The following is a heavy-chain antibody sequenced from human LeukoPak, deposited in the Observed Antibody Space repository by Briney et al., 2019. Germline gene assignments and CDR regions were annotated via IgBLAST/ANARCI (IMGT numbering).Heavy chain of an antibody. CDR2: IYYSGST. CDR3: ARHRRCSAASCYESFDY. J-gene: IGHJ4*02. D-gene: IGHD2-15*01. CDR1: GGSISSYY. Sequence: PSETLSLTCTVSGGSISSYYWSWIRQPPGKGLEWIGYIYYSGSTNYNPSLKSRVTISVDTSKNQFSLKLSSVTAADTAVYYCARHRRCSAASCYESFDYWGQGTLVTVSS. V-gene: IGHV4-59*08.